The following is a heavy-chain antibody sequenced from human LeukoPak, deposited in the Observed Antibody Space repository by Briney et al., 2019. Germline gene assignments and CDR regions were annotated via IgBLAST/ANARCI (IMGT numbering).Heavy chain of an antibody. D-gene: IGHD2-2*01. Sequence: GASVKVSCKASGYTFTSYGISWVRQAPGQGLEWMGWINPNDGNTGYAQKFQGRVTMTRNTSISTAYMELSSLRSEDTAVYYCARRSLGYCSSTSYRAPFDYWGQGTLVTVSS. V-gene: IGHV1-8*02. CDR1: GYTFTSYG. CDR3: ARRSLGYCSSTSYRAPFDY. J-gene: IGHJ4*02. CDR2: INPNDGNT.